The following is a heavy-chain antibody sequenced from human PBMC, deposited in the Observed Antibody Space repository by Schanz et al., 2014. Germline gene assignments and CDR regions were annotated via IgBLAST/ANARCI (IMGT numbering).Heavy chain of an antibody. CDR1: GVSTTSGEYL. J-gene: IGHJ6*02. CDR3: ARGGRTTYNYYYGMDV. D-gene: IGHD1-1*01. V-gene: IGHV4-39*02. CDR2: IYYGGST. Sequence: QLQLQESGPGLVKPSETLSLTCTVSGVSTTSGEYLWGWIRQPPGQGLEWIGDIYYGGSTYYNPSLRRGGTISIDPSKNHFSLQLTSVTAADTAVYYCARGGRTTYNYYYGMDVWGQGTTVTVSS.